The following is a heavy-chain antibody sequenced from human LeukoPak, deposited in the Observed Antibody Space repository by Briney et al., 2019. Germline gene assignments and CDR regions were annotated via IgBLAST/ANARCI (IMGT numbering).Heavy chain of an antibody. V-gene: IGHV1-2*02. J-gene: IGHJ4*02. CDR3: ARFYSSTHFDH. CDR2: INPKSGDT. Sequence: EASVKVSCKASGYTFTDYYIYWVRQAPGQGLEWMGWINPKSGDTNFAQKFQGRVTLTRDTFISAAYLELTSLRSDDTAVYYCARFYSSTHFDHWGQGSLVIVSS. CDR1: GYTFTDYY. D-gene: IGHD6-13*01.